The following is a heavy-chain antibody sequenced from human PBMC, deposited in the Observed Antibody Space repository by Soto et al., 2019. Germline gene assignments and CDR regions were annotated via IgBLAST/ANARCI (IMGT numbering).Heavy chain of an antibody. J-gene: IGHJ4*02. CDR3: ARGQEGVVATH. CDR2: VKDGGHT. Sequence: QVQLQQWGAGLLKPSETLSLNWAVTGGSLSGYYWSWIRQPPGKGLEWIGEVKDGGHTNYSPSLRGRVTISSDTSNNQFPLRLNSVTAADTGVYYCARGQEGVVATHWDQGSLVTVSS. D-gene: IGHD5-12*01. CDR1: GGSLSGYY. V-gene: IGHV4-34*01.